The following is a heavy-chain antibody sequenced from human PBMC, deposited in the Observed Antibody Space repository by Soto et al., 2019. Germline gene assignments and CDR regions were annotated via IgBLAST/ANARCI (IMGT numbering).Heavy chain of an antibody. V-gene: IGHV1-69*13. CDR3: ARGIFRLDYDSSGYYLMIDY. D-gene: IGHD3-22*01. Sequence: SVKVSCKASGGTFSSYAISWVRQAPGQGLEWMGGIIPIFGTANYAQKFQGRVTITADESTSTAYMELSSLRSEDTAVYYCARGIFRLDYDSSGYYLMIDYWGQGTLVTVSS. J-gene: IGHJ4*02. CDR1: GGTFSSYA. CDR2: IIPIFGTA.